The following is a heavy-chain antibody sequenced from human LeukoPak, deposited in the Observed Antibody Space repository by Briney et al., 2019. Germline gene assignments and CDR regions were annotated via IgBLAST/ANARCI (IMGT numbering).Heavy chain of an antibody. Sequence: GGSLRLSCAASGLTFSDYYMTWIRQAPGKGLEWVSYIDTSGNTIYYADSVKGRFTIPRDNAKNSLYLQMNSLRAEDTAVYYCARTDRAWYPDYWGQGTLVTVSS. CDR3: ARTDRAWYPDY. V-gene: IGHV3-11*01. D-gene: IGHD6-13*01. CDR1: GLTFSDYY. J-gene: IGHJ4*02. CDR2: IDTSGNTI.